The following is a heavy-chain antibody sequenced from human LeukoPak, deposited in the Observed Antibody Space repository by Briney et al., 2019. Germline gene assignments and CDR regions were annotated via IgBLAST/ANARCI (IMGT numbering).Heavy chain of an antibody. D-gene: IGHD1-26*01. CDR1: GGSISSYY. J-gene: IGHJ3*02. CDR3: AREVRWELMDDRRAFDI. V-gene: IGHV4-59*12. CDR2: IYHSGST. Sequence: SETLSLTCTVSGGSISSYYWSWIRQPPGKGLEWIGYIYHSGSTYYNPSLKSRVTISVDRSKNQFSLKLSSVTAADTAVYYCAREVRWELMDDRRAFDIWGQGTMVTVSS.